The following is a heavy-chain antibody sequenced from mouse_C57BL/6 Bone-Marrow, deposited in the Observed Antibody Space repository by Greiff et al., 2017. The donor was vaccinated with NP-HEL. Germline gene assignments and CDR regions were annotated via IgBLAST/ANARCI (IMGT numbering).Heavy chain of an antibody. V-gene: IGHV1-72*01. CDR2: IDPNSGGT. D-gene: IGHD1-1*01. CDR1: GYTFTSYW. Sequence: QVQLQQPGAELVKPGASVKLSCKASGYTFTSYWMHWVKQRPGRGLEWIGRIDPNSGGTKYNEKFKSKATLTVDKPSSTAYMQLSSLTSEDSAVYYCASPITTVVPYAMDYWGQGTSVTVSS. J-gene: IGHJ4*01. CDR3: ASPITTVVPYAMDY.